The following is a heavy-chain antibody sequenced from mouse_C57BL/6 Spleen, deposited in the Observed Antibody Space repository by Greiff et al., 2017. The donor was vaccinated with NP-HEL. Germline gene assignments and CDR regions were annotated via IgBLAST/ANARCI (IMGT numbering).Heavy chain of an antibody. J-gene: IGHJ4*01. CDR2: IHPSDSDT. Sequence: VQLQQPGAELVKPGASVKVSCKASGYTFTSYWMHWVKQRPGQGLEWIGRIHPSDSDTNYNQKFKGKATLTVDKSSSTAYMQLSSLTSEDSAVYYWAIKAVTTVVAGDYAMDYWGQGTSVTVSS. V-gene: IGHV1-74*01. CDR1: GYTFTSYW. CDR3: AIKAVTTVVAGDYAMDY. D-gene: IGHD1-1*01.